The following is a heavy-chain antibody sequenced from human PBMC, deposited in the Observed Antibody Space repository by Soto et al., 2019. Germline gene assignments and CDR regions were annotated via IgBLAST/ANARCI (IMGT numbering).Heavy chain of an antibody. CDR2: IAVGSGYT. V-gene: IGHV1-58*01. D-gene: IGHD2-8*01. Sequence: SVKVSCKASGFTFTSSAFQWVRQARGQRLEWIGWIAVGSGYTNYAQRFQDRVTLTRDMSTATTYMELSRLTSEDTAIYYCAADATAWQQMVLSDYWGQGTLVTVSS. CDR3: AADATAWQQMVLSDY. J-gene: IGHJ4*02. CDR1: GFTFTSSA.